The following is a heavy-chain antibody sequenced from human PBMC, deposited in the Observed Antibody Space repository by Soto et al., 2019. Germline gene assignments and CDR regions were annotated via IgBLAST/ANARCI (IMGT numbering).Heavy chain of an antibody. CDR1: GFTFSSYA. CDR2: ISGSGGST. Sequence: GESLKISCAASGFTFSSYAMSWVRQAPGKGLEWVSAISGSGGSTYYADSVKGRFTISRDNSKNTLYLQMNSLRAEDTAVYYCAKDRGDGYNLAYYFDYWGQGTLVTVSS. D-gene: IGHD5-12*01. CDR3: AKDRGDGYNLAYYFDY. J-gene: IGHJ4*02. V-gene: IGHV3-23*01.